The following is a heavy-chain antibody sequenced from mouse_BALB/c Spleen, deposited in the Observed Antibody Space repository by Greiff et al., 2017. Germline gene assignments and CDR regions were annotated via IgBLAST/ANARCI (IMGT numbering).Heavy chain of an antibody. CDR1: GYTFTSYW. V-gene: IGHV1-69*02. Sequence: QVQLQQPGAELVKPGAPVKLSCKASGYTFTSYWMNWVKQRPGRGLEWIGRIDPSDSETHYNQKFKDKATLTVDKSSSTAYIQLSSLTSEDSAVYYCAKAFNYYGSSYFDYWGQGTTLTVSS. D-gene: IGHD1-1*01. J-gene: IGHJ2*01. CDR3: AKAFNYYGSSYFDY. CDR2: IDPSDSET.